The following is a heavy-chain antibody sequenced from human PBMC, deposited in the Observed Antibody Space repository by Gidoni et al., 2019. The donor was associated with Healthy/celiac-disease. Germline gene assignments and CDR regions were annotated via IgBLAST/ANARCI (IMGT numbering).Heavy chain of an antibody. CDR1: GYTFTSYG. D-gene: IGHD6-19*01. Sequence: QVQLVQSGAEVKKPGASVKVSCKAYGYTFTSYGISWVRQAPGQGLEWMGWISAYNGNTNHAKKLQGRVTMTTDTSTSTAYMELRSLRSDDTAVYDCARDRPLSGIAVADEERFDYWGQGTLVTVSS. CDR2: ISAYNGNT. J-gene: IGHJ4*02. V-gene: IGHV1-18*01. CDR3: ARDRPLSGIAVADEERFDY.